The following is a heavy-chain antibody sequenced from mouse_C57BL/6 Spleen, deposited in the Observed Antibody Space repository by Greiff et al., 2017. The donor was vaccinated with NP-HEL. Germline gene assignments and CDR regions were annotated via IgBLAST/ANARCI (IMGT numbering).Heavy chain of an antibody. J-gene: IGHJ3*01. D-gene: IGHD2-5*01. CDR1: GFTFSDYG. Sequence: EVMLVESGGGLVKPGGSLKLSCAASGFTFSDYGMHWVRQAPEKGLEWVAYISSGSSTIYYADTVKGRFTISRDNAKNTLFLQMTSLRSEDTAMYYCARPYSNSDWFAYWGQGTLVTVSA. CDR3: ARPYSNSDWFAY. V-gene: IGHV5-17*01. CDR2: ISSGSSTI.